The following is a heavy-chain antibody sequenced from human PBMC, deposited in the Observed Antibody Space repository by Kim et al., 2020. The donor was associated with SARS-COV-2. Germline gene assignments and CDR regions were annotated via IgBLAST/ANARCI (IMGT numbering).Heavy chain of an antibody. Sequence: SETLSLTCTVSGGSISSSSYYWDWIRQPPGKGLEWIGSIYYSGSTYYNPSLKSRVTISVDTSKNQFSLKLSSVTAADTAVYYCARHSRDYFDYWGQGTLVTVSS. CDR3: ARHSRDYFDY. V-gene: IGHV4-39*01. D-gene: IGHD3-10*01. CDR1: GGSISSSSYY. CDR2: IYYSGST. J-gene: IGHJ4*02.